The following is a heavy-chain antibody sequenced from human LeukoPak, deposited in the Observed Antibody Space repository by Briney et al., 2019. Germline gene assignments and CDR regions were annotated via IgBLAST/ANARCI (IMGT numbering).Heavy chain of an antibody. CDR3: AKDWRDGYNSIFYFDY. CDR1: GFTFSSYA. CDR2: ISGSGGST. J-gene: IGHJ4*02. Sequence: GSLRLSCAASGFTFSSYAMSWVRQAPGKGLEWVSAISGSGGSTYYADSVKGRFTISRDNSKNTLYLQMNSLRAEDTAVYYCAKDWRDGYNSIFYFDYWGQGTLVTVSS. D-gene: IGHD5-12*01. V-gene: IGHV3-23*01.